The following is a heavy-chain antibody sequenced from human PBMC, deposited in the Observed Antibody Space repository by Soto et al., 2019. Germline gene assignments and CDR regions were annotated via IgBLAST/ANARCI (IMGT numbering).Heavy chain of an antibody. CDR3: ARLGEGATTYHYYGMDV. J-gene: IGHJ6*02. V-gene: IGHV3-33*01. Sequence: QVQLVESGGGVVQPGRSLRLSCAASGFTFSSYGMHWVRQAPGKGLEWVAVIWYDGSNKYYADSVKGRFTISRDNSKNTMYLQMNSLRAEDTAVYYCARLGEGATTYHYYGMDVWGQGTTVTVSS. D-gene: IGHD1-26*01. CDR2: IWYDGSNK. CDR1: GFTFSSYG.